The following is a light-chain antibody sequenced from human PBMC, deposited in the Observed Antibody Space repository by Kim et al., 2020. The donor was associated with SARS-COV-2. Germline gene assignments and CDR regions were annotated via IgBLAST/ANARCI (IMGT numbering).Light chain of an antibody. J-gene: IGLJ2*01. CDR3: QSYDSSLSGSRV. Sequence: VTIPCTGSSSNIGAGYDVHWYQQLPGTAPKLLIYGTSNRPSGVPDRFSGSKSGTSASLAITGLQAEDEADYYCQSYDSSLSGSRVFGGGTQLTVL. CDR1: SSNIGAGYD. V-gene: IGLV1-40*01. CDR2: GTS.